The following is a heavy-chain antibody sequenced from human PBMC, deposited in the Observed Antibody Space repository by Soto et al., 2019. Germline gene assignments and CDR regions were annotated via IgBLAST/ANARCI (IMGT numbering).Heavy chain of an antibody. CDR3: AKDSSVVSRDIMITFGGVIAHRFHTDY. CDR1: GFTFSSYG. Sequence: PGGSLRLSCAASGFTFSSYGMHWVRQAPGKGLEWVAVISYDGSNKYYADSVKGRFTISRDNSKNTLYLQMNSLRAEDTAVYYCAKDSSVVSRDIMITFGGVIAHRFHTDYWGQGTLVTVPS. D-gene: IGHD3-16*02. CDR2: ISYDGSNK. V-gene: IGHV3-30*18. J-gene: IGHJ4*02.